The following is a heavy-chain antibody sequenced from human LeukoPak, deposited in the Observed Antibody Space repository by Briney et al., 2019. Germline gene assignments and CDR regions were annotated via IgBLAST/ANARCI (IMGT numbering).Heavy chain of an antibody. D-gene: IGHD3-16*01. CDR3: AKGVWYGGIGYFDF. Sequence: GGSLRLSCSASGFTFDNHVMNWVRQAPGKGLEWVSTVSGSGSTTFYADSVKGRLTISRDNSRNTLSLQMNNLRAGDTAIYFCAKGVWYGGIGYFDFWGQGTPVTVSS. CDR2: VSGSGSTT. V-gene: IGHV3-23*01. CDR1: GFTFDNHV. J-gene: IGHJ4*02.